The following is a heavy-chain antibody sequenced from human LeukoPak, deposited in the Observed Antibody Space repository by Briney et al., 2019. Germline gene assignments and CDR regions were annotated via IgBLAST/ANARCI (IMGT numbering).Heavy chain of an antibody. J-gene: IGHJ5*02. CDR1: GGSFSGYY. CDR2: INHSGST. CDR3: ARGGVYDFWSGYYAWFDH. D-gene: IGHD3-3*01. Sequence: SETLSLTCAVYGGSFSGYYWSWIRQPPGKGLEWIGEINHSGSTNYNPSLKSRVTISVDTSKNQFSLKLSSVTAADTAVYCCARGGVYDFWSGYYAWFDHWGQGTLVTVSS. V-gene: IGHV4-34*01.